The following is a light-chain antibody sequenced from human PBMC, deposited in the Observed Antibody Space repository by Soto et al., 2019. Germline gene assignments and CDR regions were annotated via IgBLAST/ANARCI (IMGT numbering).Light chain of an antibody. Sequence: DIQMTQSPSSLSAAAGDSVAITCRASHGIARYLAWYQQRPGKVPKLLIYAASTLQSGVPSRFSGSGSGTDFTLTISSLQPEDVATYYCQKYDSALLTFGGGTKVDIK. V-gene: IGKV1-27*01. CDR2: AAS. CDR1: HGIARY. CDR3: QKYDSALLT. J-gene: IGKJ4*01.